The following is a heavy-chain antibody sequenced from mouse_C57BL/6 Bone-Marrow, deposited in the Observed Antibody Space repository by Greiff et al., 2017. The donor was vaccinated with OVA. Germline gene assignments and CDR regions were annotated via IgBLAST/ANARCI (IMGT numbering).Heavy chain of an antibody. D-gene: IGHD2-4*01. CDR1: GFSLTSYG. J-gene: IGHJ1*03. CDR2: IWSDGST. CDR3: ARQGYDYDGYWYFDV. V-gene: IGHV2-6-1*01. Sequence: VKVVESGPGLVAPSQSLSITCTVSGFSLTSYGVHWVRQPPGKGLEWLVVIWSDGSTTYNSALKSRLSISKDNSKSQVFLKMNSLQTDDTAMYYCARQGYDYDGYWYFDVWGTGTTVTVSS.